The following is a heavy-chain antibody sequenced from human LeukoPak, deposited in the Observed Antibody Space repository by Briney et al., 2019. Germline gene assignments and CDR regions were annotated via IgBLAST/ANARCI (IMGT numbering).Heavy chain of an antibody. CDR2: IIPIFGTA. Sequence: AASVKVSCKASGGTFSSYGISWVRQAPGQGLEWMGGIIPIFGTANYAQKFQGRVTITADESTSTAYMELSSLRSEDTAVYYCARGNGVRFLEWLVWFDPWGQGTLVTVSS. V-gene: IGHV1-69*13. CDR1: GGTFSSYG. CDR3: ARGNGVRFLEWLVWFDP. D-gene: IGHD3-3*01. J-gene: IGHJ5*02.